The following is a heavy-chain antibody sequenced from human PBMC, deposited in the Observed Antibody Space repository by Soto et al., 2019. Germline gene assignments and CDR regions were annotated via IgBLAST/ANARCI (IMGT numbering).Heavy chain of an antibody. J-gene: IGHJ4*02. CDR3: ARHQLRFLEWSYFDY. Sequence: QLQLQESGPGLVKPSETLSLSCTVSGGSITSSGFSWDWIRQPPGKGLEWIGSFYYSGKTYYNASLESRVTTSADTSKNQFSLKLTSLTAADTAVYYCARHQLRFLEWSYFDYWGQGSLVTVSS. V-gene: IGHV4-39*01. CDR2: FYYSGKT. CDR1: GGSITSSGFS. D-gene: IGHD3-3*01.